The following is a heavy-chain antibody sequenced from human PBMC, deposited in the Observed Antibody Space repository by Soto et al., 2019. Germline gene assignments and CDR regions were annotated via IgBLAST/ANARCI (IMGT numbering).Heavy chain of an antibody. V-gene: IGHV4-59*01. CDR2: IYYSGST. J-gene: IGHJ4*02. CDR1: GGSTSSYY. CDR3: ARVRDGYNSNYFDY. Sequence: PSETLSLTCTVSGGSTSSYYWSWIRQPPGKGLEWIGYIYYSGSTNYNPSLKSRVTISVDTSKNQFSLKLSSVTAADTAVYYCARVRDGYNSNYFDYWGQGTLVTVSS. D-gene: IGHD5-12*01.